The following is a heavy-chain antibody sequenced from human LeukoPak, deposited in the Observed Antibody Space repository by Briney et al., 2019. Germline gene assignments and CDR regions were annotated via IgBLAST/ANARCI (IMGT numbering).Heavy chain of an antibody. CDR3: ARSITIFGVVTSSLDY. D-gene: IGHD3-3*01. CDR2: ISSNGGST. V-gene: IGHV3-64*01. CDR1: GFTFSSYA. J-gene: IGHJ4*02. Sequence: GGSLRLSCAASGFTFSSYAMHWVRQAPGKGLEYVSAISSNGGSTYYANSVKGRFTISRDNSKNTLYLQMGSLRAEDMAEYYCARSITIFGVVTSSLDYWGQGTLVTVSS.